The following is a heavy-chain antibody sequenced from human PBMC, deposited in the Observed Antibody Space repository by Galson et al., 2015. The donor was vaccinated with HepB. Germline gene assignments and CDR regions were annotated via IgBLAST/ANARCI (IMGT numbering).Heavy chain of an antibody. CDR1: GYTLTELS. V-gene: IGHV1-24*01. CDR2: FDPEDGET. D-gene: IGHD2-21*02. J-gene: IGHJ3*02. CDR3: ATRIVVVTKNAFDI. Sequence: SVKVSCKVSGYTLTELSMHWVRQAPGKGLEWMGGFDPEDGETIYAQKFRGRVTMTEDTSTDTAYMELSSLRSEDTAVYYCATRIVVVTKNAFDIWGQGTMVTVSS.